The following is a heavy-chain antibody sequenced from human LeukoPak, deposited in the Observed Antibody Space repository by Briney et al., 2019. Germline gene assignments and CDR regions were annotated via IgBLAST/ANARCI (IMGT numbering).Heavy chain of an antibody. CDR2: IIPIFDTA. Sequence: SVKVSCKASGGTFSNYAISWVRQAPGQGLEWMGGIIPIFDTANYAQKFQGRVTITADESTTTAYMELSSLRSDDTAVYYCARGDYYDFRRGAFDIWGQGTLVTVSS. J-gene: IGHJ3*02. D-gene: IGHD3-3*01. V-gene: IGHV1-69*13. CDR3: ARGDYYDFRRGAFDI. CDR1: GGTFSNYA.